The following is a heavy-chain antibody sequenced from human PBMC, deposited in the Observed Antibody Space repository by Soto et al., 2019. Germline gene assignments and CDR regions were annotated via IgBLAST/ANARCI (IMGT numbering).Heavy chain of an antibody. CDR2: IYHSGST. CDR3: ARRISGGQNYYYYGMDV. V-gene: IGHV4-4*02. CDR1: GGSISSSSW. D-gene: IGHD2-15*01. J-gene: IGHJ6*02. Sequence: SETLSLTCAVSGGSISSSSWWSWVRQPPGKGLEWIGEIYHSGSTNYNPSLKSRVTISVDKSKNQFSLKLSSVTAADTAVYYCARRISGGQNYYYYGMDVWGQGTTVTVSS.